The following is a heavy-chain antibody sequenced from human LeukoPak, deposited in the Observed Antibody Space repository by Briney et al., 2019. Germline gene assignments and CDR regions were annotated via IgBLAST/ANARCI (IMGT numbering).Heavy chain of an antibody. Sequence: GGSLRLSCAASRFNFDDYGMSWVRQAPGKGLGWVSGINRNGFSTGYVDSVKGRFTIPRDNGKNSLYLQMNSLRAEDTAFYYCARRDGPFDYWGQGTLVTVSS. CDR3: ARRDGPFDY. CDR1: RFNFDDYG. J-gene: IGHJ4*02. CDR2: INRNGFST. D-gene: IGHD5-24*01. V-gene: IGHV3-20*04.